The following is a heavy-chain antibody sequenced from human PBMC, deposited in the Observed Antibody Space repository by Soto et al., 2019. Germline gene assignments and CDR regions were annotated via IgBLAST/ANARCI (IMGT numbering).Heavy chain of an antibody. CDR1: GYTLTELS. CDR2: FDPEDGET. CDR3: ATRTYGDYVDFYFDY. J-gene: IGHJ4*02. V-gene: IGHV1-24*01. D-gene: IGHD4-17*01. Sequence: VASVKVSCKVSGYTLTELSMHWVRQAPGKGLEWMGGFDPEDGETIYAQKFQGRVTMTEDTSTDTAYMELSSLRSEDTAVYYCATRTYGDYVDFYFDYWGQGTLVTVSS.